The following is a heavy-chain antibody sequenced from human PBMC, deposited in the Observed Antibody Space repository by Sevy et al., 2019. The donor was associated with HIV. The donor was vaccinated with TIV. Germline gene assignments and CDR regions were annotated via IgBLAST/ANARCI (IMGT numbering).Heavy chain of an antibody. CDR3: ARGLDNGWFDP. CDR1: GFTFSFYA. D-gene: IGHD1-20*01. CDR2: ISGSGGST. J-gene: IGHJ5*02. Sequence: GGSLRLSCAASGFTFSFYAMTWVRQAPGKGLEWVSTISGSGGSTYYADSVKGRFTISRDNSKNTLYLQMNSLRAEDTTVYCCARGLDNGWFDPWGQGTLVTVSS. V-gene: IGHV3-23*01.